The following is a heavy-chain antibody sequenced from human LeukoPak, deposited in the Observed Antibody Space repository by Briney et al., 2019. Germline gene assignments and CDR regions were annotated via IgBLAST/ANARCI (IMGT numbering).Heavy chain of an antibody. CDR1: GFTFSDYY. V-gene: IGHV3-11*04. CDR2: ISTSGSTI. CDR3: ASQQDYGDYYFDH. Sequence: GGSLRLSCAASGFTFSDYYMSWIRQAPGKGLEWVSYISTSGSTIYYADSVKGRFTISRDNAKNSLYLQTNSLRAEDTAVYYCASQQDYGDYYFDHWGQGTPVTVSS. D-gene: IGHD4-17*01. J-gene: IGHJ4*02.